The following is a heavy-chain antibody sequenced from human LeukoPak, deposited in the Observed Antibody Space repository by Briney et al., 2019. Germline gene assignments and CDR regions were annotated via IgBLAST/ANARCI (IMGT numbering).Heavy chain of an antibody. CDR2: IDGSSRSI. V-gene: IGHV3-21*04. D-gene: IGHD3-22*01. CDR1: GFTFSAFS. Sequence: GGSLRLACAGSGFTFSAFSMNWVRQAPGRGLEWVSSIDGSSRSIYYAESLKGRFTIARDNARNSLYLQMNRLRAEDTAVYYCAKVVNSDYYYYFDYWGQGTLVTVSS. CDR3: AKVVNSDYYYYFDY. J-gene: IGHJ4*02.